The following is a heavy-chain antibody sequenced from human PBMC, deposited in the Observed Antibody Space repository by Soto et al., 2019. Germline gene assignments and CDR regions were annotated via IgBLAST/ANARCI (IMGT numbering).Heavy chain of an antibody. V-gene: IGHV3-30*18. J-gene: IGHJ6*02. CDR3: AKDPAFWRNFYYYGMDV. CDR2: ISYDGSNK. D-gene: IGHD3-3*02. Sequence: GGSLRLSCAASGFTFSSYGMHWVRQAPGKGLEWVAVISYDGSNKYYADSVKGRFTISRDNSKNTLYLQMNSLRAEDTAVYYCAKDPAFWRNFYYYGMDVWGQGTTVTVSS. CDR1: GFTFSSYG.